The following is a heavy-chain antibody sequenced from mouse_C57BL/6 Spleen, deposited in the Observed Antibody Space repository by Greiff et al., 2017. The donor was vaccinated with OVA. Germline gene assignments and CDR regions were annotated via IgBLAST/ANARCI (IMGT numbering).Heavy chain of an antibody. V-gene: IGHV1-18*01. CDR3: AREGLYDGYPYYAMDY. CDR1: GYTFTDYN. J-gene: IGHJ4*01. CDR2: INPNNGGT. D-gene: IGHD2-3*01. Sequence: VHVKQSGPELVKPGASVKIPCKASGYTFTDYNMDWVKQSHGKSLEWIGDINPNNGGTIYNQKFKGKATLTVDKSSSTAYMELRSLTSEDTAVYYCAREGLYDGYPYYAMDYWGQGTSVTVSS.